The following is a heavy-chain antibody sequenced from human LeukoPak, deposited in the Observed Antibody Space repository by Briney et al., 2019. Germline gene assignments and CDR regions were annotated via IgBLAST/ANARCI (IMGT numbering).Heavy chain of an antibody. CDR3: AKDRRRVAVAPYYFDY. J-gene: IGHJ4*02. Sequence: SGGSLRLSCAASGFTFSSYAMSWVRQAPGKGLEWVSAISGSGGSTYYADSVKGRFTISRDNSKNTLYLQMISLRAEDTAVYYCAKDRRRVAVAPYYFDYWGQGTLVTVSS. D-gene: IGHD6-19*01. V-gene: IGHV3-23*01. CDR1: GFTFSSYA. CDR2: ISGSGGST.